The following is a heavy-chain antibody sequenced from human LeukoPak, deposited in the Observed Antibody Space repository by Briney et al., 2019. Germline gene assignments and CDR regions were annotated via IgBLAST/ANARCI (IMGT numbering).Heavy chain of an antibody. CDR2: IYHSGST. CDR1: GGSISSRLYY. CDR3: ARSPSYYYYYYMDV. Sequence: SETLSLTCTVSGGSISSRLYYWGWIRQPPGKGLEWIGSIYHSGSTYYNPSLKSRVTISVDTSKNQFSLKLSSVTAADTAVYYCARSPSYYYYYYMDVWGKGTTVTVSS. V-gene: IGHV4-39*07. J-gene: IGHJ6*03.